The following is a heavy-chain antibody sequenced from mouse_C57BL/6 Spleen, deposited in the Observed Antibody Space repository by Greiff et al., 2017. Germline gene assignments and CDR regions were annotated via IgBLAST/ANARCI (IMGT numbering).Heavy chain of an antibody. V-gene: IGHV10-1*01. CDR3: VRQYYDGNAMDY. CDR1: GFSFNTYA. CDR2: IRSKSNNYAT. D-gene: IGHD1-1*01. Sequence: EVMLVESGGGLVQPKGSLKLSCAASGFSFNTYAMNWVRQAPGKGLEWVARIRSKSNNYATYYADSVKDRFTISRDDSESMLYLQMNNLKTEDTAMYYCVRQYYDGNAMDYWGQGTSVTVSS. J-gene: IGHJ4*01.